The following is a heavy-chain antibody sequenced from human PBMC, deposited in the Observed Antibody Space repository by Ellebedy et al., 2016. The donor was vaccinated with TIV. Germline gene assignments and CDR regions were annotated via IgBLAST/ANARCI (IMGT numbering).Heavy chain of an antibody. J-gene: IGHJ4*02. V-gene: IGHV3-23*01. Sequence: GESLKISXAASGFTFSSYAMSWVRQAPGKGLEWVSAISGSGGSTYYADSVKGRFTISRDNSKNTLYLQMNSLRAEDTAVYYCAKDLHIAVAGTRFDYWGQGTLVTVSS. CDR3: AKDLHIAVAGTRFDY. D-gene: IGHD6-19*01. CDR2: ISGSGGST. CDR1: GFTFSSYA.